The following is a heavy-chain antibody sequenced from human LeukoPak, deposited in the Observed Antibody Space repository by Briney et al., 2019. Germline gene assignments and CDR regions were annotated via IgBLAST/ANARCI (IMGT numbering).Heavy chain of an antibody. D-gene: IGHD3-3*01. J-gene: IGHJ4*02. CDR2: ISSSSSYI. CDR1: GFTFSSYS. V-gene: IGHV3-21*01. Sequence: GGSLRLSCAASGFTFSSYSMNWVRQAPGKGLEWVSSISSSSSYIYYADSVKGRSTISRDNAKNSLYLQMNSLRAEDTAVYYCARGPQKYEYYFDYWGQGTLVTVSS. CDR3: ARGPQKYEYYFDY.